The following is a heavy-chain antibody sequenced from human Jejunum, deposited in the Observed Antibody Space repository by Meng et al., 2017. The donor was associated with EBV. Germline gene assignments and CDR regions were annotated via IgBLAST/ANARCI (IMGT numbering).Heavy chain of an antibody. Sequence: VPLWVSGGWLGELGGSLRLSCAAFGFTFPNYAMNWVRQAPGKGLEWVSVISGSGGTTYYADSVKGRFTISSDSSRNTVYLQMNSLRAEDTAVYYCAKAATIIRGALDYWGQGTLVTVSS. CDR1: GFTFPNYA. D-gene: IGHD3-10*01. CDR2: ISGSGGTT. CDR3: AKAATIIRGALDY. J-gene: IGHJ4*02. V-gene: IGHV3-23*01.